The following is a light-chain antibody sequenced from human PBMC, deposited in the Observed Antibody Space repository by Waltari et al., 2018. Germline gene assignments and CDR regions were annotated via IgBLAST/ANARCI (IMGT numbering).Light chain of an antibody. V-gene: IGKV3-15*01. J-gene: IGKJ1*01. CDR2: DAS. CDR1: GSVSRS. Sequence: ETVMTQSPVTLSVSAGDSATLSCRASGSVSRSVAWYQQRPGQVPRLLMYDASTRATEVPARFTGTGSGTEFTLTISSLQSEDSAVYFCQQYNSWPGTFGQGTKVEI. CDR3: QQYNSWPGT.